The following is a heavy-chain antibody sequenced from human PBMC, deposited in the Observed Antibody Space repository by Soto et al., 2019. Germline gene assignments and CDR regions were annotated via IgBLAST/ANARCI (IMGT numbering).Heavy chain of an antibody. CDR2: INPSGGNT. Sequence: WASVKVSCKASGYTFTSYYMHWVRQAPGQGLEWMGIINPSGGNTSYAQKFQGRATMTRDTSTSTVYMELSSLRSEDTAVYYCARGTGTNYYYMDVWGKGTKVTVSS. CDR1: GYTFTSYY. D-gene: IGHD2-8*01. J-gene: IGHJ6*03. CDR3: ARGTGTNYYYMDV. V-gene: IGHV1-46*03.